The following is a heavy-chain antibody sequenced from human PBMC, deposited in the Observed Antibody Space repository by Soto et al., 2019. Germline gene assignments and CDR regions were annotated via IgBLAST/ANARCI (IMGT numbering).Heavy chain of an antibody. J-gene: IGHJ4*02. V-gene: IGHV4-59*11. Sequence: PSETLSLTCTVSGGSMSSHYWSWIRQPPGKGLEWIGFMYYSGSNNYNPSLKSRVAISVDTSKNQFSLKLSSVTAADTAVYYCESVEYSSSLYLFDYWGQGTLVTVSS. CDR2: MYYSGSN. CDR3: ESVEYSSSLYLFDY. D-gene: IGHD6-6*01. CDR1: GGSMSSHY.